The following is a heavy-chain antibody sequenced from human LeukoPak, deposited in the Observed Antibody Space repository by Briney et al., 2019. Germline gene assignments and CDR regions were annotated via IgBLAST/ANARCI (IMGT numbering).Heavy chain of an antibody. CDR1: GFTFSSYA. CDR3: AKDPDSTIYCSSTSCYFDY. J-gene: IGHJ4*02. CDR2: ISGSGGST. Sequence: GGSLRLSCAASGFTFSSYAMSWVRQAPGKGLEWVSAISGSGGSTYYADSVKGRFTISGDNSKNTLYLQMNSLRAEDTAVYYCAKDPDSTIYCSSTSCYFDYWGQGTLVTVSS. V-gene: IGHV3-23*01. D-gene: IGHD2-2*01.